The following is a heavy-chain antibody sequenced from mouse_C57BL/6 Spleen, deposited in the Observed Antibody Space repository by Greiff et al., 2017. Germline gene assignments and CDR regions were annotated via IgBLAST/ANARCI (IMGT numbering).Heavy chain of an antibody. J-gene: IGHJ3*01. V-gene: IGHV5-17*01. CDR3: ARDYDYDDVPFAY. D-gene: IGHD2-4*01. CDR2: ISSGSSTI. Sequence: EVQVVESGGGLVKPGGSLKLSCAASGFTFSDYGMHWVRQAPEKGLEWVAYISSGSSTIYYADTVKGRFTISRDNAKNTLFLQMTSLRSEDTAMYYCARDYDYDDVPFAYWGQGTLVTVSA. CDR1: GFTFSDYG.